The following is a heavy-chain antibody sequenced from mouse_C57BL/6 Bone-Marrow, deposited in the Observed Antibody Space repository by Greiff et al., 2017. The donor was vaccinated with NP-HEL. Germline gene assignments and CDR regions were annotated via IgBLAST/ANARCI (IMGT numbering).Heavy chain of an antibody. D-gene: IGHD2-5*01. CDR1: GFTFSSYG. CDR2: ISSGGSYT. V-gene: IGHV5-6*01. Sequence: EVKLMESGGDLVKPGGSLKLSCAASGFTFSSYGMSWVRQTPDKRLEWVATISSGGSYTYYPDSVKGRLTISRDNAKNTLYLQMSSLKSEDTAMYYCARHYYSNYFDYWGQGTTLTVSS. CDR3: ARHYYSNYFDY. J-gene: IGHJ2*01.